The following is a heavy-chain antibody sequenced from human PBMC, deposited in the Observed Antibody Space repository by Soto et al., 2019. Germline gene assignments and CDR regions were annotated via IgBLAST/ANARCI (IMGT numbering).Heavy chain of an antibody. D-gene: IGHD6-13*01. CDR1: GGTFSSYA. V-gene: IGHV1-69*06. CDR3: ARSLYSSSWSYYYYGTDV. J-gene: IGHJ6*02. Sequence: GASVKVSCKASGGTFSSYAISWVRQAPGQGLEWMGGIIPIFGTANYAQKFQGRVTITADKSTSTAYMELSSLRSEDTAVYYCARSLYSSSWSYYYYGTDVWGQGTTVTVSS. CDR2: IIPIFGTA.